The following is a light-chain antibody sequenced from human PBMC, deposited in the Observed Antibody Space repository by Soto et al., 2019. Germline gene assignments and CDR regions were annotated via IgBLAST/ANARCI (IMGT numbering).Light chain of an antibody. CDR1: SDDIGTYNY. V-gene: IGLV2-14*01. CDR3: SSYTSSSTPLV. Sequence: SVLTQPASVSGSPGQSITISCTGSSDDIGTYNYVSWYQQHPGKAPKLMIYEVSNRPSGVSNRFSGSKSGNTASLTISGLQAEDEADYYCSSYTSSSTPLVFGTGTKVTVL. J-gene: IGLJ1*01. CDR2: EVS.